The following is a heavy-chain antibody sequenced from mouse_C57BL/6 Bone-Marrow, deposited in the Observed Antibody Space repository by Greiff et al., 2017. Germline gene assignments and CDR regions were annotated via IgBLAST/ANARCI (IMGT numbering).Heavy chain of an antibody. CDR3: ARQGDDGSLMDY. CDR2: IYPRSGNT. D-gene: IGHD2-3*01. Sequence: LQESGAELARPGASVKLSCKASGYTFTSYGISWVKQRTGQGLEWIGEIYPRSGNTYYNEKFKGKATLTADKSSSTAYMELRSLTSEDSAVYFCARQGDDGSLMDYWGQGTSVTVSS. CDR1: GYTFTSYG. J-gene: IGHJ4*01. V-gene: IGHV1-81*01.